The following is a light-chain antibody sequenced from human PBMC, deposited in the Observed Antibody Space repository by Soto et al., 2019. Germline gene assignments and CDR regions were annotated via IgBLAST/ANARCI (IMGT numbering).Light chain of an antibody. Sequence: EVVLTQAPGTLSLSPGERASLSCRASQSVSSYLAWYQQKPGQAPRLLIYDTSIRASGIPARFSGSGSGTDFTLTISSLDPEDFAVYYCQQRSNRPLTFGQGTRLEIK. J-gene: IGKJ5*01. CDR1: QSVSSY. CDR3: QQRSNRPLT. V-gene: IGKV3-11*01. CDR2: DTS.